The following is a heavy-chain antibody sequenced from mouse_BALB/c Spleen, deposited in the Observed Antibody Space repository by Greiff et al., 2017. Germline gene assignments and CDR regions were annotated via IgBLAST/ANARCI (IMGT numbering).Heavy chain of an antibody. CDR1: GFTFSSYA. CDR2: ISSGGST. Sequence: EVKLVESGGGLVKPGGSLKLSCAASGFTFSSYAMSWVRQTPEKRLEWVASISSGGSTYYPDSVKGRFTISRDNARNILYLQMSSLRSEDTAMYYCAREGDYYGSSYVAWFAYWGQGTLVTVSA. D-gene: IGHD1-1*01. CDR3: AREGDYYGSSYVAWFAY. J-gene: IGHJ3*01. V-gene: IGHV5-6-5*01.